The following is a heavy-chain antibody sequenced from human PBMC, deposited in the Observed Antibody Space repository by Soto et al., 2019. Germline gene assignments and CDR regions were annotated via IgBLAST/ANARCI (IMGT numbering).Heavy chain of an antibody. CDR1: GDSVSSNRAT. Sequence: SQTLSLTCVTSGDSVSSNRATWNWIRQSPSRGLDWLGRTYYRSKWYNDYAVSVKSRLTINPDTSKNQVSLQLISVTPEDTAVYYCARDVISSDWDRDYDYYGLDVWGQGTTVTVSS. D-gene: IGHD6-19*01. V-gene: IGHV6-1*01. J-gene: IGHJ6*02. CDR2: TYYRSKWYN. CDR3: ARDVISSDWDRDYDYYGLDV.